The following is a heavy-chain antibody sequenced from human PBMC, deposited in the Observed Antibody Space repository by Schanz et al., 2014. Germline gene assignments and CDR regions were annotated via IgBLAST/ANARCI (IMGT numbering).Heavy chain of an antibody. J-gene: IGHJ6*03. CDR3: ARALKGKVAIFGVIAAQNYYYMDV. D-gene: IGHD3-3*01. Sequence: QVQLVQSGAEVKKPGASVRVSCKASGYTFTTYAMSWVRQAPGQGLEWVGWMNPKTGNTDHAQKFQGRVSMTWDTSTSTAYLDLSRLRSEDTGVYYCARALKGKVAIFGVIAAQNYYYMDVWGQGTTGTVSS. CDR2: MNPKTGNT. CDR1: GYTFTTYA. V-gene: IGHV1-8*02.